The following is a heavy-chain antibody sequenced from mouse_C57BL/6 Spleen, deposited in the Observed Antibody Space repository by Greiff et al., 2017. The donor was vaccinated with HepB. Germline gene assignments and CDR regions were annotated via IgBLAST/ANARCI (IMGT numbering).Heavy chain of an antibody. D-gene: IGHD6-1*01. CDR3: ARPLSYYYAMDY. CDR1: GYSFTGYY. J-gene: IGHJ4*01. CDR2: INPSTGGT. V-gene: IGHV1-42*01. Sequence: VQLQQSGPELVKPGASVKISCKASGYSFTGYYMNWVKQSPEKSLEWIGEINPSTGGTTYNQKFKAKATLTVDKSSSTAYMQLKSLTSEDSAVYYCARPLSYYYAMDYWGQGTSVTVSS.